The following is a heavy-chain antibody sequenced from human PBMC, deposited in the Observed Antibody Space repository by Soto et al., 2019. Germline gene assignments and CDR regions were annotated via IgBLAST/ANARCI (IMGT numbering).Heavy chain of an antibody. CDR2: IYYSGST. J-gene: IGHJ5*02. CDR1: GGYIRRYY. Sequence: SETLSLTCTVSGGYIRRYYLNWIRQPPGKGLEWIGYIYYSGSTNYNPSLKSRVTISVDTSKNQFSLKLSSVTAADTAVYYCARDPGSGSYYGWFDPWGQGTLVTVSS. CDR3: ARDPGSGSYYGWFDP. V-gene: IGHV4-59*01. D-gene: IGHD3-10*01.